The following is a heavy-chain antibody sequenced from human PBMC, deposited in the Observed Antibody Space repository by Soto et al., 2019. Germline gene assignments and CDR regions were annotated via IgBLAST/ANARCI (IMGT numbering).Heavy chain of an antibody. D-gene: IGHD5-12*01. CDR3: ARFRLRLLGRGLAGYYYYGMDV. CDR2: INHSGST. J-gene: IGHJ6*02. Sequence: PSETLSLTCTVSGASISSSSYYWGWIRQPPGKGLEWIGEINHSGSTNYNPSLKSRVTISVDTSKNQFSLKLSSVTAADTAVYYCARFRLRLLGRGLAGYYYYGMDVWGQGTTVTVSS. CDR1: GASISSSSYY. V-gene: IGHV4-39*07.